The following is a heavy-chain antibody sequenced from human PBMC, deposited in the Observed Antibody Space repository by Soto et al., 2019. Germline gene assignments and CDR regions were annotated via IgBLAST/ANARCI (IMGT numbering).Heavy chain of an antibody. CDR2: IIPILGIA. CDR3: ARDPPYGSGNPLLDY. J-gene: IGHJ4*02. V-gene: IGHV1-69*08. D-gene: IGHD3-10*01. CDR1: GGTFSSYT. Sequence: QVQLVQSGAEVKKPGSSVKVSCKASGGTFSSYTISWVRQAPGQGLEWMGRIIPILGIANYAQKFQGRVTITADKSTSTAYMELNSLRSEDTAVYYCARDPPYGSGNPLLDYWAQGTLVTVSS.